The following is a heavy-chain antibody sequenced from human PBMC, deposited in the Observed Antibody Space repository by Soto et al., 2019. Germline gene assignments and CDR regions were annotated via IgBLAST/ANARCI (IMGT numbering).Heavy chain of an antibody. J-gene: IGHJ5*02. CDR3: ARAWFGELVDWSWFDP. CDR1: GYTFTSYD. CDR2: MNPNSGNT. D-gene: IGHD3-10*01. Sequence: ASVKVSCKASGYTFTSYDINWVRQATGQGLEWMGWMNPNSGNTGYAQKFQGRVTMTRNTSISTAYMELSSLRSEDTAVYYCARAWFGELVDWSWFDPWGQGTLVTVSS. V-gene: IGHV1-8*01.